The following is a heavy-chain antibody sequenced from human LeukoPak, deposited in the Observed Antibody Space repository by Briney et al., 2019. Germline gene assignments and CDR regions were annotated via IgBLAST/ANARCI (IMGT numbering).Heavy chain of an antibody. CDR2: IIPIFGTA. CDR3: AGGVDTAMVRYDY. CDR1: GGTFSSYA. Sequence: SVKVSCKASGGTFSSYAISSVRQAPGQGLEWMGGIIPIFGTANYAQKFQGRVTITADKSTSTAYMELSSLRSEDTAVYYCAGGVDTAMVRYDYWGQGTLVTVSS. D-gene: IGHD5-18*01. V-gene: IGHV1-69*06. J-gene: IGHJ4*02.